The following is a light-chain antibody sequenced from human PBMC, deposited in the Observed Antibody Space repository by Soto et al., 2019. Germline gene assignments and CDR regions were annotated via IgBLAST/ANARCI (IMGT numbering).Light chain of an antibody. CDR1: SSDIGGFNY. V-gene: IGLV2-14*03. CDR3: SSFTSSGALYV. Sequence: QSVLTQPASVSGSPGQSITISCTRTSSDIGGFNYVSWYLQHPGKAPKLMIYDVSNRPSGVSDRFSGSKSGSTASLTISGLQAEDEADYYCSSFTSSGALYVFGAGTKLTVL. J-gene: IGLJ1*01. CDR2: DVS.